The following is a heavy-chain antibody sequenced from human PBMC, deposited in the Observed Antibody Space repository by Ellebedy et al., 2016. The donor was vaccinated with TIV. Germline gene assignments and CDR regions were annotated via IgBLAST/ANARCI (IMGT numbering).Heavy chain of an antibody. CDR3: ARGFCSSTSCYLGGYGMDV. V-gene: IGHV1-2*04. CDR2: INPNSGGR. J-gene: IGHJ6*02. CDR1: GYTFTGYY. Sequence: AASVKVSCKASGYTFTGYYMHWLRQAPGQGLEWRGWINPNSGGRNYAKKFQGWVTMTRDTSISTAYMELNRLRSADTAVYYCARGFCSSTSCYLGGYGMDVWGQGTTVTVSS. D-gene: IGHD2-2*01.